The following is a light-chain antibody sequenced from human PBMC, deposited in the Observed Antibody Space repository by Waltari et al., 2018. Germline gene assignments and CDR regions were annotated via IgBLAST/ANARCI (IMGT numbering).Light chain of an antibody. CDR3: QQYYTTPYT. J-gene: IGKJ2*01. V-gene: IGKV4-1*01. Sequence: DIVMTQSPDSLAVSLGERATINCKSSQSVLYSPNSKNYLAWYQQKPGQPPKLLIYWASTRESGVPDRFSGGGSGTDFTLTISSLQAEDVAVYYCQQYYTTPYTFGQGTKLELK. CDR1: QSVLYSPNSKNY. CDR2: WAS.